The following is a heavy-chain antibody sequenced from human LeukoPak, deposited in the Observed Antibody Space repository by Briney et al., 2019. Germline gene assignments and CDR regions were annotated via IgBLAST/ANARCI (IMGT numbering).Heavy chain of an antibody. D-gene: IGHD3-10*01. CDR3: ARDMRGLGD. CDR1: GVSISSYY. CDR2: IYHSGIT. V-gene: IGHV4-59*01. J-gene: IGHJ4*02. Sequence: SETLSLTCNVSGVSISSYYWSWIRQPPGKGLEWIGRIYHSGITNYNPSLKSRVTMSVDTSKNQFSLKLSSVTAADTAVYYCARDMRGLGDWGQGTLVTVSS.